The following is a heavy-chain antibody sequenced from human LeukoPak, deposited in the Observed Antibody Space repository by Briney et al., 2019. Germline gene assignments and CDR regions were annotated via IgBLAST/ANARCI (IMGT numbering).Heavy chain of an antibody. D-gene: IGHD3-22*01. CDR1: GFTFSSYG. J-gene: IGHJ1*01. Sequence: PGGSLRLSCAASGFTFSSYGMHWVRQAPGKGLEWVAFIRYDGSNKYYADSVKGRFTISRDNSKNTLYLQMNSLRAEDTAVYYCAKGLADHYDGSGYPLFQHWGQGTLVTVSS. CDR3: AKGLADHYDGSGYPLFQH. V-gene: IGHV3-30*02. CDR2: IRYDGSNK.